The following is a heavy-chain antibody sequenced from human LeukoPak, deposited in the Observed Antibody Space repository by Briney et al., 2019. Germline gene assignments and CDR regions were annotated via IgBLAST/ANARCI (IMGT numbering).Heavy chain of an antibody. CDR2: IIPIFGTA. D-gene: IGHD6-6*01. J-gene: IGHJ3*02. Sequence: ASVKVSCKASGCTFSSYAISWVRQAPGQGLEWMGGIIPIFGTANYAQKFQGRVTITADKSTSTAYMELSSLRSEDTAVYHCARARTYDAFDIWGQGTMVTVSS. CDR1: GCTFSSYA. V-gene: IGHV1-69*06. CDR3: ARARTYDAFDI.